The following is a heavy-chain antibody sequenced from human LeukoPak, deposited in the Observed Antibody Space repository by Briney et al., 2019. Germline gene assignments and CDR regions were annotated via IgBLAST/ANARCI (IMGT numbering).Heavy chain of an antibody. J-gene: IGHJ4*02. CDR1: GFIFSSYG. CDR3: AKDRSAFFDY. Sequence: GGSLRLSRAASGFIFSSYGMHWVRQAPGKGLEWVAFIRYDGSNKFYADSVEGRFTISRDNSKNTLYLQVNSLRADDTAVYYCAKDRSAFFDYWGQGTLVTVSS. D-gene: IGHD3-10*01. V-gene: IGHV3-30*02. CDR2: IRYDGSNK.